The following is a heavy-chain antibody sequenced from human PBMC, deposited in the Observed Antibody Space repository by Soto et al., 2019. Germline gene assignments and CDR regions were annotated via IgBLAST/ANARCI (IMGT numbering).Heavy chain of an antibody. CDR2: IYYSGST. CDR1: GGSISSGDYY. Sequence: QVQLQESGPGLVKPSQTLSLTCTVSGGSISSGDYYWSWIRQPPGKGLEWIGYIYYSGSTYYNPSLKRRVTISVDTSKNQFSLKLSSVTAADTAVYYCARVRYYYDSSGYYREYFQHWGQGTLVTVSS. J-gene: IGHJ1*01. D-gene: IGHD3-22*01. CDR3: ARVRYYYDSSGYYREYFQH. V-gene: IGHV4-30-4*01.